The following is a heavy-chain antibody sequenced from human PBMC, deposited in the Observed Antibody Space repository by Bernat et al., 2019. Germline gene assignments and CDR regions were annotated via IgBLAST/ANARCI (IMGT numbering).Heavy chain of an antibody. Sequence: VQLVESGGGVVRPGGSLRLSCAASGFTFDDYGMSWVRQAPGKGLEWVAVISYDGSNKYYADSVKGRFTISRDNSKNTLYLQMNSLRAEDTAMYYCARQVYSNLGAFDYWGQGTLVTVSS. CDR1: GFTFDDYG. J-gene: IGHJ4*02. CDR3: ARQVYSNLGAFDY. CDR2: ISYDGSNK. V-gene: IGHV3-30*05. D-gene: IGHD4-11*01.